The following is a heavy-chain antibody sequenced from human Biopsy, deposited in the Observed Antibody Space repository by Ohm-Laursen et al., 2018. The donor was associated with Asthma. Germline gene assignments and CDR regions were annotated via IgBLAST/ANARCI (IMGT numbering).Heavy chain of an antibody. J-gene: IGHJ4*02. CDR3: ARLAYYDRSGTHYSDQ. CDR1: GGSISNSNYY. CDR2: IDQRSTTI. D-gene: IGHD3-22*01. V-gene: IGHV3-11*01. Sequence: LSLTCTVSGGSISNSNYYWGWIRQSPGKGLEWVSYIDQRSTTIYYADSVKGRFTISRDNSKNSLYLQMNSLRAEDSAVYFCARLAYYDRSGTHYSDQWGQGNLVTVST.